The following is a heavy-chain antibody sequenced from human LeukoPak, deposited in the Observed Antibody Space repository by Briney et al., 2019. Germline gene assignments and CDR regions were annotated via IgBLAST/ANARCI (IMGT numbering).Heavy chain of an antibody. D-gene: IGHD6-19*01. CDR2: VHHSGST. CDR3: ARRSTVAGRGRFDP. J-gene: IGHJ5*02. Sequence: PSETLSLTCIVSGASIRSSSYYWGWIRQSPGKGLEWIASVHHSGSTYDNPSLKSRVTISVDTSKNQFSLKLTSVSAADTAVYCCARRSTVAGRGRFDPWGQGTLVTVSS. CDR1: GASIRSSSYY. V-gene: IGHV4-39*01.